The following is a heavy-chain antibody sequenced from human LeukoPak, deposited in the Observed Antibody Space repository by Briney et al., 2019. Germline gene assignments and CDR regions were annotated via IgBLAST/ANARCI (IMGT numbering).Heavy chain of an antibody. J-gene: IGHJ1*01. CDR2: INPSGGST. V-gene: IGHV1-46*03. D-gene: IGHD6-13*01. CDR1: GYTFTSYY. Sequence: ASVKVSCKASGYTFTSYYMHWVRQAPGQGLEWMGIINPSGGSTSYAQKFQGRVTMTRDTSTSTVYMELSSLRSEDTAVYYCALGSRAAAGTFQYFQRWGQGTLVTVSS. CDR3: ALGSRAAAGTFQYFQR.